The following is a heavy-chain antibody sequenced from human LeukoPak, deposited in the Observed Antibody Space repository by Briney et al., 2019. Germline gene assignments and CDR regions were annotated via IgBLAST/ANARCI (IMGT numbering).Heavy chain of an antibody. Sequence: GASVKVSCKASGGTFGSYAISWVRQAPGQGLEWMGRIIPSLGIANYAQKFQGRVTITADISTSTVYMELSSLRSEDTAVYYCARRPKTKYSSGWGRVYYYYYYGMDVWGQGTTVTVSS. CDR2: IIPSLGIA. J-gene: IGHJ6*02. CDR1: GGTFGSYA. V-gene: IGHV1-69*04. CDR3: ARRPKTKYSSGWGRVYYYYYYGMDV. D-gene: IGHD6-19*01.